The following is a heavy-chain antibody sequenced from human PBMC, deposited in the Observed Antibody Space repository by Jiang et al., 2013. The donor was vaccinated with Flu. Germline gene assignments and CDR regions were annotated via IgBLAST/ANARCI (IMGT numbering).Heavy chain of an antibody. CDR1: GFTFSSYS. CDR2: ISSSSSYI. D-gene: IGHD3-3*01. CDR3: ARDPPYDFWSGYSSDY. V-gene: IGHV3-21*01. Sequence: RLSCAASGFTFSSYSMNWVRQAPGKGLEWVSSISSSSSYIYYADSVKGRFTISRDNAKNSLYLQMNSLRAEDTAVYYCARDPPYDFWSGYSSDYWGQGTLVTVSS. J-gene: IGHJ4*02.